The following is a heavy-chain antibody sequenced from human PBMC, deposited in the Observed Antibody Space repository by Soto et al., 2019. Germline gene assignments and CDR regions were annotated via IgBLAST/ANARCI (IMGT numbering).Heavy chain of an antibody. D-gene: IGHD6-13*01. J-gene: IGHJ4*02. CDR3: ARDLISSSSSWYPNFDY. Sequence: ASVKVSCKASRCTFTSYAMHWVRQATGQRLEWMGWINAGNGNTKYSQKFQGRVTITRDTSASTAYMELSSLRSEDTAVYYCARDLISSSSSWYPNFDYWGQGTLVTVSS. CDR2: INAGNGNT. CDR1: RCTFTSYA. V-gene: IGHV1-3*01.